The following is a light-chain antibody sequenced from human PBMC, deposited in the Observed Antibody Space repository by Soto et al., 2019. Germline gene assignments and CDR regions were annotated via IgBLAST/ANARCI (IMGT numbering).Light chain of an antibody. CDR2: DAS. CDR1: QSIGGR. CDR3: QQYETFSGT. J-gene: IGKJ1*01. Sequence: EIRMTQSASALSASVGDPVSVXCRASQSIGGRIAWYKQRAGEAPKPLTYDASAWPRVAPSRCSGSGSATKFTRTIASRQPDDFATYYGQQYETFSGTFGPGTKVDIK. V-gene: IGKV1-5*01.